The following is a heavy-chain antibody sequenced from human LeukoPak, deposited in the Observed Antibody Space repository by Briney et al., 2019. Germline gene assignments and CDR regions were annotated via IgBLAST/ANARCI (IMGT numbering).Heavy chain of an antibody. CDR1: GLSFSSYW. Sequence: GGSLRLSCEASGLSFSSYWMSWVRQAPGKGLEWVANIKEDGSEKYYVDSVKGRFTISRDNAKNSLYLQMNSLRAEDTAVYYCASCSGGSCHSVYWGQGTLVTVSS. J-gene: IGHJ4*02. CDR3: ASCSGGSCHSVY. V-gene: IGHV3-7*03. CDR2: IKEDGSEK. D-gene: IGHD2-15*01.